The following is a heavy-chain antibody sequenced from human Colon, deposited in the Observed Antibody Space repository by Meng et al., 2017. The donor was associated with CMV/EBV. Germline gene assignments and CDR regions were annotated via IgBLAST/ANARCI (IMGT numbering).Heavy chain of an antibody. CDR3: ARVDSDTSGYYGPDF. Sequence: ASVKVSCKASGYTFTDHYIQWVRQALGQGLEWMGWINPNTGGTTYEPNFHGRVTLTRDTSISTVYMEVTRLTSDDTAMYYCARVDSDTSGYYGPDFWGQGTMVTVSS. CDR2: INPNTGGT. D-gene: IGHD3-22*01. J-gene: IGHJ3*01. V-gene: IGHV1-2*02. CDR1: GYTFTDHY.